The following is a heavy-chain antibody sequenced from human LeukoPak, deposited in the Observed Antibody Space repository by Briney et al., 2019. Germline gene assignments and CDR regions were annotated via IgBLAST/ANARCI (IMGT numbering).Heavy chain of an antibody. CDR3: ARDFTPYYYGSGNSLGY. J-gene: IGHJ4*02. CDR1: GYTFTGYY. CDR2: ISAYNGNT. V-gene: IGHV1-18*04. Sequence: ASVKVSCKASGYTFTGYYIHWVRQAPGQGLEWLGWISAYNGNTNYAQRLQGRVTMTTDTSTSTAYMELRSLRSDDTAVYYCARDFTPYYYGSGNSLGYWGQGTLVTVSS. D-gene: IGHD3-10*01.